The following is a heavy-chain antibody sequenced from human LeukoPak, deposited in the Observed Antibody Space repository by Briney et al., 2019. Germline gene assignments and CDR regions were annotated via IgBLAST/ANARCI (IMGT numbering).Heavy chain of an antibody. CDR3: ARVRLLSRRPLGYCSGGSCHINAAFDY. CDR2: INHSGST. J-gene: IGHJ4*02. Sequence: PSQTLSLTCTVSGGSISSGDYYWSWIRQPPGKGLEWIGEINHSGSTNYNPSLKSRVTISVDASKNQFSLKLSSVTAADTAVYYCARVRLLSRRPLGYCSGGSCHINAAFDYWGQGTLVTVSS. D-gene: IGHD2-15*01. CDR1: GGSISSGDYY. V-gene: IGHV4-30-4*08.